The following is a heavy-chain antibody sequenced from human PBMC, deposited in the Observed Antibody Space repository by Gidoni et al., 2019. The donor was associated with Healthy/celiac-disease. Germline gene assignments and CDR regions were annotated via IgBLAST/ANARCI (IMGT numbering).Heavy chain of an antibody. V-gene: IGHV4-39*01. D-gene: IGHD3-10*01. J-gene: IGHJ5*02. CDR2: IYYSGST. CDR1: GGSISSSRYY. CDR3: AGYRGLTMVREAPPEGWFDP. Sequence: QLQLQESVPGLVKPSETLSLTCTVSGGSISSSRYYWGWIRQPPGEGLEWIGRIYYSGSTCYNPALKGRVTISVDTSKNQFSLKLSSVTAAGTAVYYGAGYRGLTMVREAPPEGWFDPWGQGTLVTVSS.